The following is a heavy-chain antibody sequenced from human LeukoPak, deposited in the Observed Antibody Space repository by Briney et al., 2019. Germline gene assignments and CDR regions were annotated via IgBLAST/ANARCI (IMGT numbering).Heavy chain of an antibody. CDR1: GYTFTSYY. V-gene: IGHV1-46*01. CDR3: ARGDAQGGGVLVITFDY. D-gene: IGHD3-16*02. Sequence: ASVKVSCKASGYTFTSYYMHWVRQAPGQGLEWMGIINPSGGSTSYAQKFQGRVTMTRDTSTSTVYMELSSLRSEDTAVYYCARGDAQGGGVLVITFDYWGQGTLVTVSS. J-gene: IGHJ4*02. CDR2: INPSGGST.